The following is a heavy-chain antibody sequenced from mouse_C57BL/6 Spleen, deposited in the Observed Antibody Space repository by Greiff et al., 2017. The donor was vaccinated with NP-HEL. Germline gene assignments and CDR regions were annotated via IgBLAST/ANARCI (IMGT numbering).Heavy chain of an antibody. Sequence: EVQLQQSGAELVRPGASVKLSCTASGFNIKDDYMHWVKQRPEQGLEWIGWIDPENGDTEYASKFQGKATITADTSSNTAYLQLSSLTSEDTAVYYCTTLTAQATGDYWGQGTTLTVSS. CDR3: TTLTAQATGDY. D-gene: IGHD3-2*02. V-gene: IGHV14-4*01. J-gene: IGHJ2*01. CDR1: GFNIKDDY. CDR2: IDPENGDT.